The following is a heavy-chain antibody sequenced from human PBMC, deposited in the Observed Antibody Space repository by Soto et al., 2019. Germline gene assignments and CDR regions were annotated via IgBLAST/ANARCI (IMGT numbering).Heavy chain of an antibody. Sequence: QVQLVESGGGVVQPGRSLRLSCSASGFTFSSYGMHWVRQAPGKGLEWVAVISYDGGNKIYADSVKGRFTISRDTSNNRLYLQMNSLRGEDTAVYYCARDRRDVPFDYWGQGNLVTVSS. J-gene: IGHJ4*02. CDR1: GFTFSSYG. V-gene: IGHV3-33*01. D-gene: IGHD2-21*02. CDR2: ISYDGGNK. CDR3: ARDRRDVPFDY.